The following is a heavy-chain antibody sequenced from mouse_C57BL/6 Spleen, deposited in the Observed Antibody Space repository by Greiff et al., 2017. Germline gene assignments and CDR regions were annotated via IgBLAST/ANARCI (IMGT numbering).Heavy chain of an antibody. V-gene: IGHV1-82*01. J-gene: IGHJ2*01. CDR1: GYAFSSSW. CDR2: IYPGDGDT. Sequence: VKVVESGPELVKPGASVKISCKASGYAFSSSWMNWVQQRPGKGLEWIGRIYPGDGDTTYNGKFKGKATLTADKSSSTAYMQLSSQTSEDSAVCFCARDEYYFDYWGQGTTLTVSS. CDR3: ARDEYYFDY.